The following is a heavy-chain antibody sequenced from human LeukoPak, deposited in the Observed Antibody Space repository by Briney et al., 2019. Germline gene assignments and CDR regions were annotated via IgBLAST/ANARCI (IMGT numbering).Heavy chain of an antibody. J-gene: IGHJ5*02. CDR2: IYPGDSDT. CDR1: GYSFTSYW. Sequence: GESLQISCKGSGYSFTSYWIGWVRQMPGKGLEWMGIIYPGDSDTRYSPSFQGQATISADKSISTAYLQWSSLKASDTAMYYCARQRCSSTSCYEGWFDPWGQGTLVTVSS. CDR3: ARQRCSSTSCYEGWFDP. D-gene: IGHD2-2*01. V-gene: IGHV5-51*01.